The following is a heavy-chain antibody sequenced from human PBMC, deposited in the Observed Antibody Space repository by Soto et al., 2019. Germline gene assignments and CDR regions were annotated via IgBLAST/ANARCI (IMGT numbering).Heavy chain of an antibody. V-gene: IGHV4-34*01. J-gene: IGHJ5*02. Sequence: SETLSLTCAVYGGSFSGYYWSWIRQPPGKGLEWIGEINHSGSTNYNPSLKSRVTISVDTSKNQFSLKLSSVTAADTAVYYCARNRISENHWFDPWGQGTLVTAS. CDR1: GGSFSGYY. D-gene: IGHD2-15*01. CDR3: ARNRISENHWFDP. CDR2: INHSGST.